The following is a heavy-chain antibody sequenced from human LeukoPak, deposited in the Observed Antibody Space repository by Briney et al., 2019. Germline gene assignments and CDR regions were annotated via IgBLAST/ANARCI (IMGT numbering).Heavy chain of an antibody. J-gene: IGHJ4*02. D-gene: IGHD3-10*01. V-gene: IGHV4-31*03. Sequence: SETLSLTCTVSGGSISSGGYSWSWIRQHPGKGLEWIGYIYYSGSTHYNPSLKSRITISVDTSKNQFSLKLSSVTAADTAVYYCARGPLRGVIISEEDEIDYWGQGTLVTVSS. CDR1: GGSISSGGYS. CDR2: IYYSGST. CDR3: ARGPLRGVIISEEDEIDY.